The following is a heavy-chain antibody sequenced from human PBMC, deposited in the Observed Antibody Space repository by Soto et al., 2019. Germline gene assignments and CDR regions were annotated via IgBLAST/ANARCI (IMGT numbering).Heavy chain of an antibody. CDR3: AIAVSTLGSPFDY. CDR2: INPSGGST. CDR1: GYTFTSYY. D-gene: IGHD3-16*01. Sequence: ASVKVSFKASGYTFTSYYMHWVRQAPGQGLEWMGIINPSGGSTSYAQKFQGRVTMTRDTSTSTVYMELSSLRSEDTAVYYCAIAVSTLGSPFDYWGQGTLVTVSS. V-gene: IGHV1-46*03. J-gene: IGHJ4*02.